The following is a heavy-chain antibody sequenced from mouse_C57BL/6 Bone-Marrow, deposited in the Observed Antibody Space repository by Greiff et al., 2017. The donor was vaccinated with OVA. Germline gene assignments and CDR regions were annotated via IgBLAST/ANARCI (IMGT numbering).Heavy chain of an antibody. J-gene: IGHJ1*03. V-gene: IGHV7-1*01. CDR1: GFTFSDFY. CDR2: SRNKANDYTT. D-gene: IGHD1-1*01. Sequence: EVQGVESGGGLVQSGRSLRLSCATSGFTFSDFYMEWVRQAPGKGLEWIAASRNKANDYTTEYSASVKGRFIVSRDTSQSILYRQMNALRAEDTAIYYCARATYYGSSYWYFDVWGTGTTVTVSS. CDR3: ARATYYGSSYWYFDV.